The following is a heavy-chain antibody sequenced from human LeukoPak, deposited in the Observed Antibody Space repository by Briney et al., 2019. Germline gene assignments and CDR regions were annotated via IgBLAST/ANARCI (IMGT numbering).Heavy chain of an antibody. CDR3: ARHGSGSSSYYFYYYMDV. CDR2: IFPGDSDT. V-gene: IGHV5-51*01. J-gene: IGHJ6*03. D-gene: IGHD6-6*01. CDR1: GYSFTSYW. Sequence: GESLKISCKGSGYSFTSYWIGWVRQMPGKGLEWMGIIFPGDSDTRYSPSFQGQVTISADKSISTAYLRWSSLKASDTAMYFCARHGSGSSSYYFYYYMDVWGKGTTVTVSS.